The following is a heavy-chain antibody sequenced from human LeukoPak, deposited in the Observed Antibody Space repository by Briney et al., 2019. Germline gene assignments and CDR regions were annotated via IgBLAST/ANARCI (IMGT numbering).Heavy chain of an antibody. V-gene: IGHV3-53*01. J-gene: IGHJ4*02. Sequence: GGSLRLSCAASGFTVSSNYMSWVRQAPGKGLEWVSVIYSGGSTYYADSVKGRFTISRDNSKNTLYLQMNSLRAEDTAVYYCARGYCSGGSCYLDYWGQGTLVTVSS. CDR1: GFTVSSNY. D-gene: IGHD2-15*01. CDR3: ARGYCSGGSCYLDY. CDR2: IYSGGST.